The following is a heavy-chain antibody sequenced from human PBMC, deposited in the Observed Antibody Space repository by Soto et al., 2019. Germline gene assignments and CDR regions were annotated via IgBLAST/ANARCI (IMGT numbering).Heavy chain of an antibody. CDR2: INAGNGNT. Sequence: ASVKVSCKASGYTFTSYAMHWVRQAPGQRLEWMGWINAGNGNTKYSQKFQGRVTITRDTSASTAYMELSSLRSEDTAVYYCARRVSDYGDYWEYFQHWGQGTLVTVSS. CDR1: GYTFTSYA. D-gene: IGHD4-17*01. J-gene: IGHJ1*01. CDR3: ARRVSDYGDYWEYFQH. V-gene: IGHV1-3*01.